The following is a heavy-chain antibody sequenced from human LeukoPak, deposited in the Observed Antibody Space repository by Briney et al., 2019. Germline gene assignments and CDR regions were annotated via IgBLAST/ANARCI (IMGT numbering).Heavy chain of an antibody. CDR1: GGSISSYY. J-gene: IGHJ4*02. D-gene: IGHD5-18*01. CDR2: IYYSGST. CDR3: ARRDASYGLFDY. Sequence: SETLSLTCTVSGGSISSYYWSWIRQPPGKGLEWIGYIYYSGSTNYNPSLKSRVTISVDTSKNQFSLKLSSVTAADTAVYYCARRDASYGLFDYWGQGTLVTVSS. V-gene: IGHV4-59*01.